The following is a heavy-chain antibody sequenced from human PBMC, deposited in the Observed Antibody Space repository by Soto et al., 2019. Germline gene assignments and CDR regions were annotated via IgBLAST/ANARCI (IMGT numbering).Heavy chain of an antibody. CDR3: ATNYGSGYRAFDF. CDR1: GYAYTSYD. J-gene: IGHJ4*02. Sequence: SVKASWEASGYAYTSYDINWVRQAPGLGLEWLGRINPILSMSNYAQYFQGRVTITADKSTSTAYMELSSLRSEDTAMYYCATNYGSGYRAFDFWGQGALVTVSS. CDR2: INPILSMS. D-gene: IGHD3-10*01. V-gene: IGHV1-69*04.